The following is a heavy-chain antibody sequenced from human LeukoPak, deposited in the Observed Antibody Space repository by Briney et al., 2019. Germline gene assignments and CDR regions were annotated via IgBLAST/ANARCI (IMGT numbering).Heavy chain of an antibody. J-gene: IGHJ6*02. D-gene: IGHD4-11*01. CDR1: GFTFSSYA. V-gene: IGHV3-21*05. Sequence: PGGSLRLSCAASGFTFSSYAMSWVRQAPGKGLEWVSYISSSSSYTNYADSVKGRFTISRDNAKNSLYLQMNSLRAEDTAVYYCARAPHYNNYGPYYYGMDVWGQGTTVTVSS. CDR3: ARAPHYNNYGPYYYGMDV. CDR2: ISSSSSYT.